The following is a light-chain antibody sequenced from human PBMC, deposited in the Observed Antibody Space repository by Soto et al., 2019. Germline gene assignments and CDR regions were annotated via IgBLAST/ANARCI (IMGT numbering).Light chain of an antibody. CDR2: WAS. J-gene: IGKJ3*01. Sequence: DIVMTQSPDSLAVSLGERATINCKSSQSVFYSPKNKNYLAWYQQKPGQPPKLLIYWASTRESGVPDRCSGSGSGADFTLTTSSLQAEDVAVYYCQQYYATPLTFGPGTKVDIK. CDR3: QQYYATPLT. CDR1: QSVFYSPKNKNY. V-gene: IGKV4-1*01.